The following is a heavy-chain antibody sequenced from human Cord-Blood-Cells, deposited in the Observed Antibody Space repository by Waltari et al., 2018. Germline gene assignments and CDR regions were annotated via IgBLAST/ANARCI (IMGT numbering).Heavy chain of an antibody. CDR1: GYSISSGYY. J-gene: IGHJ3*02. D-gene: IGHD6-6*01. CDR3: ARAPRESSSSGLAFDI. CDR2: IYQSGST. V-gene: IGHV4-38-2*02. Sequence: QVQLQESGPGLVKPSETLSLTCTVSGYSISSGYYWGWIRQPPGKGLEWIGSIYQSGSTYNNPSLKGRVTISVDTSKNQFSLQLGSVTAADTAVYYCARAPRESSSSGLAFDIWGQGTMVTVSS.